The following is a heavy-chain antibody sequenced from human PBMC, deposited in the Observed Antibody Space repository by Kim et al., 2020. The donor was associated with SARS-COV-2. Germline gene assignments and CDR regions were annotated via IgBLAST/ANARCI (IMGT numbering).Heavy chain of an antibody. Sequence: ASVKVSCKASGYTFTSYYMHWVRQAPGQGLEWMGIINPSGGSTSYAQKFQGRVTMTSDTSTSTVYMELSSLRSEDTAVYYCARGLRYFDWLLSRGYFDYWGQGTLVTVSS. V-gene: IGHV1-46*01. CDR3: ARGLRYFDWLLSRGYFDY. D-gene: IGHD3-9*01. CDR1: GYTFTSYY. CDR2: INPSGGST. J-gene: IGHJ4*02.